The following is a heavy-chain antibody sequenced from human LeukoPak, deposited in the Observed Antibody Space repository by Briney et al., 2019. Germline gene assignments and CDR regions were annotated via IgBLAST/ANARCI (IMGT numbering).Heavy chain of an antibody. CDR3: ARERGGDSGSYHPTDY. D-gene: IGHD1-26*01. CDR1: GYSFSYYG. CDR2: ISTYNGNT. J-gene: IGHJ4*02. Sequence: GASVKVSCKASGYSFSYYGINWVRQAPGQGLEWMRWISTYNGNTNYAQKFQGRVTMTTDTSTSTAYMELRSLRPDDTAVYYCARERGGDSGSYHPTDYWGQGTLVTVSS. V-gene: IGHV1-18*01.